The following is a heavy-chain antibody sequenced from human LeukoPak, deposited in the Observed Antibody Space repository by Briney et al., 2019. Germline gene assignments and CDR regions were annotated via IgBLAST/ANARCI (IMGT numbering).Heavy chain of an antibody. CDR2: INPNSGGT. J-gene: IGHJ4*02. CDR1: GYTFTGYY. D-gene: IGHD2-2*01. V-gene: IGHV1-2*02. Sequence: ASVKVSCKASGYTFTGYYMHWVRQAPGQGLEWMGWINPNSGGTNYAQKFRGRVTMTRDTSISTAYMELSRLRSDDTAVYYCARDEGWGIVVVPAATFDYWGQGILVTVSS. CDR3: ARDEGWGIVVVPAATFDY.